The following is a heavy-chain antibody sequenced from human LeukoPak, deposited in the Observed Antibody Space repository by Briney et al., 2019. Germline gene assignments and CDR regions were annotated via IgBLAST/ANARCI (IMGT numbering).Heavy chain of an antibody. CDR1: GYTFTSYG. Sequence: GASVKVSCKASGYTFTSYGISWVRQASGQGLEWMGWISAYNGDTEYAQNFQGRVTLTTDTSTRTAYMELTSLRSDDTAVYYCARDSRIAVAGTGSWFDSWGQGTLVTVSS. J-gene: IGHJ5*01. CDR3: ARDSRIAVAGTGSWFDS. CDR2: ISAYNGDT. D-gene: IGHD6-19*01. V-gene: IGHV1-18*01.